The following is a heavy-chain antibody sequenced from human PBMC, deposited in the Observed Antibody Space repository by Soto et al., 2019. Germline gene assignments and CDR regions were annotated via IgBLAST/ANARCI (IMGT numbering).Heavy chain of an antibody. CDR3: ARELYITGTPNPHVMDV. V-gene: IGHV1-2*02. CDR2: INPNSGGT. Sequence: ASVKVSCKASGYTFTGYYMHWVRQAPGQGLEWMGWINPNSGGTNYAQKFQGRVTMTRDTSISTAYMELSRLRSDDTAVYYCARELYITGTPNPHVMDVWGQGTKVTVSS. CDR1: GYTFTGYY. D-gene: IGHD1-20*01. J-gene: IGHJ6*02.